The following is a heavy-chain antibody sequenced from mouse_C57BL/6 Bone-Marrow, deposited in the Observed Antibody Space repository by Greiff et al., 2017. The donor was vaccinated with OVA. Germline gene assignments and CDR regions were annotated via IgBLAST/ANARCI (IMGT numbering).Heavy chain of an antibody. Sequence: DVLLVESGGGLVQPGGSMKLSCVASGFTFTNYWMNWVRQSPGQGLEWVAQIRLKSDNYATHYAESVKGRFTISRDDSKSSVYLQMNNLRAEDAGIYYCTDWYFDVGGTGTTVTVSS. J-gene: IGHJ1*03. CDR1: GFTFTNYW. CDR2: IRLKSDNYAT. CDR3: TDWYFDV. V-gene: IGHV6-3*01.